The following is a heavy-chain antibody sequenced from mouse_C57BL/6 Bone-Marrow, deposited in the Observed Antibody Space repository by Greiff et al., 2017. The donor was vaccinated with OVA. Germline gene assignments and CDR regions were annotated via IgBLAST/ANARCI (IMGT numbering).Heavy chain of an antibody. CDR3: ARFDGRLMMDY. J-gene: IGHJ4*01. D-gene: IGHD1-2*01. Sequence: EVQLQQSGPGLAKPSPTLSLTCSVSGYSITSDYWNWVRKFPGNKLEYMGYISYSGSTYYNPSLKSRISITLDTSKNQYYMQVNSVTTEDTATYYCARFDGRLMMDYWGQGTSVTVSS. CDR1: GYSITSDY. CDR2: ISYSGST. V-gene: IGHV3-8*01.